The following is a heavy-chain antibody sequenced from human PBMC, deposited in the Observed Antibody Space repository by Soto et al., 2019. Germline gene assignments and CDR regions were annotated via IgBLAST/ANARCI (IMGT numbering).Heavy chain of an antibody. CDR2: ISGSGGST. Sequence: KGLEWVSAISGSGGSTYYADSVKGRFTISRDNSKNTLYLQMNSLRAEDTAVYYCAKEPNKQLVPQSPDYRGQGTLVTVFS. J-gene: IGHJ4*02. CDR3: AKEPNKQLVPQSPDY. D-gene: IGHD6-6*01. V-gene: IGHV3-23*01.